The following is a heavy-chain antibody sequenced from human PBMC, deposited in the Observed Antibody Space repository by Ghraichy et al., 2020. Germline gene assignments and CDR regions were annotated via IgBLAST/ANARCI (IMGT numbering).Heavy chain of an antibody. Sequence: SQTLSLTCAVSGYSFNSENWWVWVRQPPGKGLEWIGYIYFNGDTYYNPSLKSRLTMSVDTSKNQFSLTLSSVTAVDTAVYYCARKPVSLGWFDPWGQGILVTVSS. J-gene: IGHJ5*02. CDR1: GYSFNSENW. CDR2: IYFNGDT. CDR3: ARKPVSLGWFDP. D-gene: IGHD7-27*01. V-gene: IGHV4-28*01.